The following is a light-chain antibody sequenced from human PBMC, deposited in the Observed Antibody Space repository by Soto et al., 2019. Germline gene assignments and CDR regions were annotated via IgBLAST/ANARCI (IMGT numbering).Light chain of an antibody. CDR1: SSDVGSYNL. CDR2: EGS. V-gene: IGLV2-23*01. Sequence: QSVLTQPASVSGSPGQSITISCTGTSSDVGSYNLVSWYQQHPRKAPKLMIYEGSKRPSGVSNRFSGSKSGNTASLTISGLQAEDEADYYCCSYAGSRVFGGGNKLTVL. J-gene: IGLJ3*02. CDR3: CSYAGSRV.